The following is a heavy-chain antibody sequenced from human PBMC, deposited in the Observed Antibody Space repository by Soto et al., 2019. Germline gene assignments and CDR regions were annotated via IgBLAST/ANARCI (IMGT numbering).Heavy chain of an antibody. CDR3: ARAPPTPSVAKPSNPFSEPRTYYYYYYMDV. V-gene: IGHV4-34*01. CDR2: INHSGGT. CDR1: SGSFSAYY. D-gene: IGHD5-12*01. Sequence: SETLSLTCAVYSGSFSAYYWSWIRQPPGRGLEWIGEINHSGGTNYNPSLKSRVTISVDTSKNQFSLKLSSVTAADTAVYYCARAPPTPSVAKPSNPFSEPRTYYYYYYMDVWGKGTSVTVSS. J-gene: IGHJ6*03.